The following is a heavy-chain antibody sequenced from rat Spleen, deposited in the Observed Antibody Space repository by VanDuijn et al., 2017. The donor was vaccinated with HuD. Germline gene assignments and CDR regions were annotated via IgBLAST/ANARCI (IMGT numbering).Heavy chain of an antibody. CDR3: ASYYGGSPDYFDY. CDR2: ISYSGST. D-gene: IGHD1-11*01. CDR1: GHYITSNY. V-gene: IGHV3-1*01. J-gene: IGHJ2*01. Sequence: EVQLQESGPGLVKPSQSLSLTCSVTGHYITSNYWGWIRKFPGNKMEWIGHISYSGSTSYNPSLKSRISITRDTSKNQFFLQLNSVTTEDTATYYCASYYGGSPDYFDYWGQGVMVTVSS.